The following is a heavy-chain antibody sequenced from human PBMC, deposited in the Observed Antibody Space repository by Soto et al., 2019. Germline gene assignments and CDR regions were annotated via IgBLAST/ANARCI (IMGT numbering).Heavy chain of an antibody. CDR3: ARDLRYCDGSNCQYYFDF. CDR1: GYTFDNYD. Sequence: GASVKVSCKASGYTFDNYDINWVRQAPGQGHEWMGWMNPYTGNIGYAQKFQGRVTMNRNTSMNTAYMDLSSLTSEDTAVYYCARDLRYCDGSNCQYYFDFSGQRTLVPVSS. D-gene: IGHD2-21*01. J-gene: IGHJ4*02. V-gene: IGHV1-8*01. CDR2: MNPYTGNI.